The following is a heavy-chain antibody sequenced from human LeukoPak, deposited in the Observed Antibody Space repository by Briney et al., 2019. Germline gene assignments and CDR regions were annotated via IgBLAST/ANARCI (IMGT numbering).Heavy chain of an antibody. CDR3: VKGFCSSPSCAFDY. CDR1: GFTFSSYA. V-gene: IGHV3-64D*06. CDR2: IGSDGGST. D-gene: IGHD2-2*01. Sequence: GSLRLSCAASGFTFSSYAMSWVRQAPGKGLEYVSGIGSDGGSTYYADSVKGRFTISRDNSKNTLYLQMSSLRAEDTAVYYCVKGFCSSPSCAFDYWGQGTLVTVSS. J-gene: IGHJ4*02.